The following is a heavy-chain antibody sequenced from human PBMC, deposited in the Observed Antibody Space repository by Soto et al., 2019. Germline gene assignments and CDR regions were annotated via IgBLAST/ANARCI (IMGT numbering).Heavy chain of an antibody. Sequence: GASVKVSCKASGYTFTGYYMHWVRQAPGQGLEWMGWINPNSGGTNYAQKFQGRVTMTRDTSISTAYMELSRLRSDDTAVYYCARGTIVMITFGGPHYWGQGXLVTVSS. CDR1: GYTFTGYY. D-gene: IGHD3-16*01. J-gene: IGHJ4*02. CDR2: INPNSGGT. V-gene: IGHV1-2*02. CDR3: ARGTIVMITFGGPHY.